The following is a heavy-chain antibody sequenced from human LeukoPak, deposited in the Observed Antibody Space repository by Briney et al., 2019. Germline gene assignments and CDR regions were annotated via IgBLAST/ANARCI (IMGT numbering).Heavy chain of an antibody. CDR3: AREASGGYDILNGYFNSGFDI. V-gene: IGHV4-39*07. J-gene: IGHJ3*02. CDR1: GGSLITANFF. CDR2: VYYSGKT. D-gene: IGHD3-9*01. Sequence: PSETLSLTCAVSGGSLITANFFWGWIRQPPGKGLEWIGSVYYSGKTYYNPSLKSRVSISVDTSKSQFSLRLTSVTAADTAVYYCAREASGGYDILNGYFNSGFDIWGQGTTVTASS.